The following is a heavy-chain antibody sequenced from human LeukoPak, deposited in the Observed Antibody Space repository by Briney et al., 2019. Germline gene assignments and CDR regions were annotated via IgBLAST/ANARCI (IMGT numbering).Heavy chain of an antibody. CDR2: MNPNSGNT. CDR3: ARGPRDYGDAYFDY. J-gene: IGHJ4*02. Sequence: ASVKVSCKASGYTFTSYDISWVRQATGQGLEWMGWMNPNSGNTGYAQKFQGRVTMTRNTSISTAYMELSSLRSEDTAVYYCARGPRDYGDAYFDYWGQGTLVTVSS. D-gene: IGHD4-17*01. V-gene: IGHV1-8*01. CDR1: GYTFTSYD.